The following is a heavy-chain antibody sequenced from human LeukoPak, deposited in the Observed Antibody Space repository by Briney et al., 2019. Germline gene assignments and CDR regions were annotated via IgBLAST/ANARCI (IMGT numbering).Heavy chain of an antibody. CDR1: GLYFANYA. CDR2: TVGGGSPNT. CDR3: HVRDIRLRGVIIYRDE. V-gene: IGHV3-23*01. J-gene: IGHJ1*01. Sequence: GGSLRLSCAASGLYFANYAMSWVRQAPGKGLEWVSATVGGGSPNTYHADSVKGRFTISRDNSKNTLFLQMNSLRAEDTAVYYCHVRDIRLRGVIIYRDEWGQGTLVTVSS. D-gene: IGHD3-10*01.